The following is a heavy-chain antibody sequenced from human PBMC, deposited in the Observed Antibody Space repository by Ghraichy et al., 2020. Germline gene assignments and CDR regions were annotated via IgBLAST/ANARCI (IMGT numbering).Heavy chain of an antibody. CDR1: GFTFSSYG. D-gene: IGHD3-10*01. V-gene: IGHV3-30*18. J-gene: IGHJ4*02. CDR2: ISYDGSNK. Sequence: GGSLRLSCAASGFTFSSYGMHWVRQAPGKGLEWVAVISYDGSNKYYADSVKGRFTISRDNSKNTLYLQMNSLRAEDTAVYYCAKSRGMVRGVTDYGGQGTLVTVSS. CDR3: AKSRGMVRGVTDY.